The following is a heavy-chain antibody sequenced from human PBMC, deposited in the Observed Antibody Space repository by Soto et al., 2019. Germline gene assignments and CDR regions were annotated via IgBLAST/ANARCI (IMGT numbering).Heavy chain of an antibody. D-gene: IGHD5-12*01. CDR1: GFTFSSYA. Sequence: EVQLLESGGGLVQPGGSLRLSCAASGFTFSSYAMSWVRQAPGKGLEWVSAISGSGGSTYYADSVKGRFTISRDNSMNTLYLQMYSLRAEGTAVYYCAKDGYGYFDYWGQGTLVTVSS. J-gene: IGHJ4*02. CDR3: AKDGYGYFDY. CDR2: ISGSGGST. V-gene: IGHV3-23*01.